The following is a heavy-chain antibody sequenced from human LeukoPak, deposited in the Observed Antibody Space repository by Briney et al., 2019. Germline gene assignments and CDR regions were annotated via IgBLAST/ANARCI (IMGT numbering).Heavy chain of an antibody. J-gene: IGHJ4*02. Sequence: SETLSLTCTVSGGSISSYYWSWIRQPPGKGLEWIGYIYYSGSTYYNPSLKSRVTISVDTSKNQFSLKLSSVTAADTAVYYCARGTLRYFDKGWGQGTLVTVSS. V-gene: IGHV4-59*12. CDR2: IYYSGST. CDR3: ARGTLRYFDKG. D-gene: IGHD3-9*01. CDR1: GGSISSYY.